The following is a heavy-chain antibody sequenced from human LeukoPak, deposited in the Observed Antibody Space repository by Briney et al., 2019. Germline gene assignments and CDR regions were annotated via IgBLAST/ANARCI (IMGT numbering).Heavy chain of an antibody. D-gene: IGHD5-18*01. Sequence: ASVKVSCKASGYTFTGYYMHWVRQAPGQGLEWMGWINPNSGGANYAQKFQGRVTMTRDTSISTAYMELSRLRSDDTAVYYCAGGILQNYGYGIDYWGQGTLVTVSS. J-gene: IGHJ4*02. CDR3: AGGILQNYGYGIDY. V-gene: IGHV1-2*02. CDR2: INPNSGGA. CDR1: GYTFTGYY.